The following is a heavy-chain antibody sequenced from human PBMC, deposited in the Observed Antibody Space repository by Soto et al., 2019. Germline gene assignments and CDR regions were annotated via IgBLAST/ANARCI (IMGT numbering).Heavy chain of an antibody. CDR3: ARHETYYYDSSGYYAFDI. Sequence: PGESLKISCKGSGYSFTSYWIGWVRQMPVKGLEWMGIIYPGDSDTRYSPSFQGQVTISADKSISTAYLQWSGLKASDTAMYYCARHETYYYDSSGYYAFDIWGQGTMVTVSS. CDR1: GYSFTSYW. V-gene: IGHV5-51*01. J-gene: IGHJ3*02. D-gene: IGHD3-22*01. CDR2: IYPGDSDT.